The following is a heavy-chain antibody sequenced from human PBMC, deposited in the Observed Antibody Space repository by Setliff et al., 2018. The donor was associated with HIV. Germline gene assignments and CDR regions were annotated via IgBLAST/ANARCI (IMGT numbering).Heavy chain of an antibody. J-gene: IGHJ4*02. Sequence: PSETLSLTCAVSGGSFSSSNWWTWVRQSPGRGLEWIGEISHTENTNYNPSLKSRVTMSVDKSKNQFSLRLYFVTAADTAVYYCARQLTMVRGVFDYWGQGILVTVSS. D-gene: IGHD3-10*01. CDR3: ARQLTMVRGVFDY. CDR2: ISHTENT. CDR1: GGSFSSSNW. V-gene: IGHV4-4*02.